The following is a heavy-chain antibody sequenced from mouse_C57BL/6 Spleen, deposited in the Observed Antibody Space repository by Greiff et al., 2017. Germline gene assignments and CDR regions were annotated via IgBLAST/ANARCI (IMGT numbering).Heavy chain of an antibody. J-gene: IGHJ1*03. CDR2: INPNNGGT. CDR3: SRSPGNYIGCFDF. CDR1: GYTFTDYY. Sequence: EVQLQQSGPELVKPGASVKISCKASGYTFTDYYMNWVKQSHGKSLEWIGDINPNNGGTSYNEKFKGKATLTVDKSYSTAYMELSSLTSEASAFYYCSRSPGNYIGCFDFWGTGTTVTVSS. D-gene: IGHD2-1*01. V-gene: IGHV1-26*01.